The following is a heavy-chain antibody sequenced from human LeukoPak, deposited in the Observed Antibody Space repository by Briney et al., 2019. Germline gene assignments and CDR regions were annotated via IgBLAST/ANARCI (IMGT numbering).Heavy chain of an antibody. J-gene: IGHJ5*02. Sequence: SEPLSLTCAVYGGSFRGYYWSWIRQPPGTGLEWIGEVNHSGSTNYNPSLKSRVTISEDTSKNQFSLKLSSVTAADTAVYYCARGGNIWSGLLGRNWFDPWGQGTLVTVSS. V-gene: IGHV4-34*01. CDR2: VNHSGST. D-gene: IGHD3-3*01. CDR1: GGSFRGYY. CDR3: ARGGNIWSGLLGRNWFDP.